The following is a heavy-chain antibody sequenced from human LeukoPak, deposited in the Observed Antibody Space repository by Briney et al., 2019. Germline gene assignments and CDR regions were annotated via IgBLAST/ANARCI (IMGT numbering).Heavy chain of an antibody. J-gene: IGHJ4*02. CDR3: ARVMVRGVFDY. D-gene: IGHD3-10*01. CDR1: GGXFSGYY. Sequence: LETLSLTCAIYGGXFSGYYCSWIRQPPGKGLEWIGEINHSGSTNYNPSLKSRVTISVDTSKSQFSLKLSSVTAADTAVYYCARVMVRGVFDYWGQGTLVTVSS. CDR2: INHSGST. V-gene: IGHV4-34*01.